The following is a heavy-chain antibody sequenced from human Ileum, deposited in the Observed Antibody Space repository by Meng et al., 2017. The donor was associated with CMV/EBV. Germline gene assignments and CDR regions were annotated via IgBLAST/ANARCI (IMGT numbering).Heavy chain of an antibody. CDR3: ARAAARGVPVDL. V-gene: IGHV4-4*07. Sequence: QRQEPGPRPLKPSDTLSPTCTCTGGSVSSYYWTWIRQSAGKGLEWIGRIHPSGTTDDNHSLRGRVTMSLDTSKNQFSLKLTSVTAADTAVYYCARAAARGVPVDLWGQGTLVTVSS. J-gene: IGHJ5*02. CDR1: GGSVSSYY. CDR2: IHPSGTT. D-gene: IGHD3-10*01.